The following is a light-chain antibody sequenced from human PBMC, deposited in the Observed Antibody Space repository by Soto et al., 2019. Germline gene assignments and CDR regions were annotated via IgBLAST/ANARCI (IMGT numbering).Light chain of an antibody. Sequence: QSVLTQSPSASASLGASVKLTCTLSSGHSSYAIAWHQQQPEKGPRYLMKLNSDGSHSKGDGIPDRFSGSSSGAERYLTSSSLQSEDEADYYCQTWGTGTVVFGGGTQLTFL. CDR2: LNSDGSH. CDR1: SGHSSYA. V-gene: IGLV4-69*01. J-gene: IGLJ2*01. CDR3: QTWGTGTVV.